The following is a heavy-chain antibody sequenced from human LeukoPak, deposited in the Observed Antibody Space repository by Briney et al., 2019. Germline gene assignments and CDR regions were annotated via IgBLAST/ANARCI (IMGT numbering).Heavy chain of an antibody. Sequence: SQTLSLTCTVSGDSISSGGNYWSWIRQRPGQGLEWIGCIYHSGNTYYNPSLKSRLTMSVDTSKNQFSLKLSSVTAADAAVYYCARVWFDAFDIWGQGTMVTVSS. CDR2: IYHSGNT. CDR1: GDSISSGGNY. V-gene: IGHV4-31*03. D-gene: IGHD3-10*01. J-gene: IGHJ3*02. CDR3: ARVWFDAFDI.